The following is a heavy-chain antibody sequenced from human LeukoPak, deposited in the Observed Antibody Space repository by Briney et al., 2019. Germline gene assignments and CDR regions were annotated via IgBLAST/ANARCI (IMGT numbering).Heavy chain of an antibody. CDR2: ISAYNGNT. Sequence: AASVKVSCKASGYTFTSYDISWVRQAPGQGLEWMGWISAYNGNTNYAQKFQGRVTMTTDTSTSTAYMEVRSLRSDDTAVYYCARSRNWNYAFDPWGQGTLVIVSS. D-gene: IGHD1-7*01. V-gene: IGHV1-18*01. CDR3: ARSRNWNYAFDP. CDR1: GYTFTSYD. J-gene: IGHJ5*02.